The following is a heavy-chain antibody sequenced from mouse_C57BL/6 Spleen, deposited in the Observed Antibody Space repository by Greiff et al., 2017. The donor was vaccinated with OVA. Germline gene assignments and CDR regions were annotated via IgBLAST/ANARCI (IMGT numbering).Heavy chain of an antibody. J-gene: IGHJ4*01. CDR1: GYSITSGYY. V-gene: IGHV3-6*01. D-gene: IGHD2-2*01. Sequence: EVKLMESGPGLVKPSQSLSLTCSVTGYSITSGYYWNWIRQFPGNKLEWMGYISYDGSNNYNPSLKNRISITRDTSKNQFFLKLNSMTTEDTATYYCAREDDGYDMDYWGQGTSVTVSS. CDR3: AREDDGYDMDY. CDR2: ISYDGSN.